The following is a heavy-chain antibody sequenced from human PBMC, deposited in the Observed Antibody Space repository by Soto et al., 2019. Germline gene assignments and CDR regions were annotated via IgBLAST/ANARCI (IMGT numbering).Heavy chain of an antibody. CDR3: ARATGNAFDI. V-gene: IGHV3-30*04. J-gene: IGHJ3*02. Sequence: LSLTCAASGFTFSSYAMHWVRQAPGKGLEWVAVISYDGSNKYYADSVKGRFTISRDNSKNTLYLQMNSLRAEDTAVYYCARATGNAFDIWGQGTMVTVSS. D-gene: IGHD1-1*01. CDR2: ISYDGSNK. CDR1: GFTFSSYA.